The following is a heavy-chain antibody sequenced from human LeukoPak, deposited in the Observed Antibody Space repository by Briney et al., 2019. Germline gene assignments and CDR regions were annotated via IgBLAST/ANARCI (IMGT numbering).Heavy chain of an antibody. D-gene: IGHD3-3*01. V-gene: IGHV1-18*01. CDR2: ISAYNGNT. Sequence: ASVKVSCKASGYTFTSYGISWVRQAPGQGLERMGWISAYNGNTNYAQKLQGRVTMTTDTSTSTAYMELSSLRSEDTAVYYCARGGLRFLEWLSPSYGMDVWGQGTTVTVSS. CDR3: ARGGLRFLEWLSPSYGMDV. J-gene: IGHJ6*02. CDR1: GYTFTSYG.